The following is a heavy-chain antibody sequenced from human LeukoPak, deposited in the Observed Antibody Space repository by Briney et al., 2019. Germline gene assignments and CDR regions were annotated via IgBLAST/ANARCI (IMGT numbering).Heavy chain of an antibody. V-gene: IGHV1-69*04. CDR3: AVGMDV. CDR2: IIPILNLV. CDR1: GGTFSSYG. Sequence: PVKVSCKASGGTFSSYGISWVRQAPGQGLDWMGRIIPILNLVKYARKFQGRVTITADKSTSTAYMELSSLRSEDTAVYYCAVGMDVWGQGTTVTVSS. J-gene: IGHJ6*02.